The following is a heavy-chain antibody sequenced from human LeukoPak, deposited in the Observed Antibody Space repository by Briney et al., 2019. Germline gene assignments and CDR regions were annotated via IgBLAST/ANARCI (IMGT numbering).Heavy chain of an antibody. V-gene: IGHV3-33*01. CDR3: ARGYCSGGSCLDS. J-gene: IGHJ4*02. CDR1: GFTFSNYA. CDR2: IWHDGSNK. D-gene: IGHD2-15*01. Sequence: PGGSLRLSCAASGFTFSNYAMHWVRQAPGKGLEWVAVIWHDGSNKYYADSVKGRFTISRDNFKNTLYLQMSSLRAADTAVFYCARGYCSGGSCLDSWGQGTLVTVSS.